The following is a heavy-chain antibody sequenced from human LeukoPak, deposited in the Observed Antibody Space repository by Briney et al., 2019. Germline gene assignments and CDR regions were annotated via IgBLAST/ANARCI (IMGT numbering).Heavy chain of an antibody. CDR2: IYSGGST. CDR1: GFTLSSNY. J-gene: IGHJ4*02. CDR3: ASSPTMVRGVMVY. Sequence: GGSLRLSCAASGFTLSSNYMSWVRQAPGKGLEWVSVIYSGGSTYYTDSVKGRFTISRDNSKNTLYLQMNSLRAEDTAVYYCASSPTMVRGVMVYWGQGTLVTVSS. V-gene: IGHV3-53*01. D-gene: IGHD3-10*01.